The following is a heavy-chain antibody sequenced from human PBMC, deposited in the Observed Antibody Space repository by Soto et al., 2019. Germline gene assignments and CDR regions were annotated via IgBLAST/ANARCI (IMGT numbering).Heavy chain of an antibody. Sequence: PGGSLRFSCAASGFTFSSYGMHWVRQAPGKGLEWVAVISYDGSNKYYADSVKGRFTISRDNSKNTLYLQMNSLRAEDTAVYYCAKGIQLWLRYYYYGMDVWGQGTTVTVSS. J-gene: IGHJ6*02. CDR1: GFTFSSYG. CDR3: AKGIQLWLRYYYYGMDV. CDR2: ISYDGSNK. V-gene: IGHV3-30*18. D-gene: IGHD5-18*01.